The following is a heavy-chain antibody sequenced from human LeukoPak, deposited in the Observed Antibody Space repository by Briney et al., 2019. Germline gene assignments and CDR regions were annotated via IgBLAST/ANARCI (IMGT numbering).Heavy chain of an antibody. Sequence: GASVKVSCKASGYTFTSYGISWVRQAPGQGLEWMGWISAYNGNTNYAQKLQGRVTMTTDTSTSTAYTELRSLRSDDTAVYYCARRTRGYSGYDYGLMFGFDIWGQGTMVTVSS. J-gene: IGHJ3*02. CDR2: ISAYNGNT. D-gene: IGHD5-12*01. CDR1: GYTFTSYG. CDR3: ARRTRGYSGYDYGLMFGFDI. V-gene: IGHV1-18*01.